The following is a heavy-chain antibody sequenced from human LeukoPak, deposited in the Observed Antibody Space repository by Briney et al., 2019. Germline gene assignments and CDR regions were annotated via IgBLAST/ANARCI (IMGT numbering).Heavy chain of an antibody. V-gene: IGHV3-21*01. CDR2: ISSSGSYI. J-gene: IGHJ4*02. Sequence: GGSLRLSCAASGFTFSSYAMHWVRQAPGKGLEWVSSISSSGSYIYHADSVKGRFTISRDNAKNSLYLQMNSLRAEDTAVYYCASIIHYYGGSGSTFDYWGQGTLVTVSS. D-gene: IGHD3-22*01. CDR3: ASIIHYYGGSGSTFDY. CDR1: GFTFSSYA.